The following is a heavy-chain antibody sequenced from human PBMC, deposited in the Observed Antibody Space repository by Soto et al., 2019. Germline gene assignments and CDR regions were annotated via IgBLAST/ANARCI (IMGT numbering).Heavy chain of an antibody. J-gene: IGHJ6*02. CDR2: IIPIFGTA. CDR3: ARGEAYSNSIPLDYYYGMDV. CDR1: GGTFSSYA. D-gene: IGHD4-4*01. V-gene: IGHV1-69*01. Sequence: QVQLVQSGAEVKKPGSSVKVSCKASGGTFSSYAISWVRQAPGQGLEWMGGIIPIFGTANYAQKFHGRVTMTADEATSTAYMELSSLRSEDTAVYYCARGEAYSNSIPLDYYYGMDVWGQGTTVTVSS.